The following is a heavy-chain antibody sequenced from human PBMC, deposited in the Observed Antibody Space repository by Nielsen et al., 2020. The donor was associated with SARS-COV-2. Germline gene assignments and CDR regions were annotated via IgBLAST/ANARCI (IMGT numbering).Heavy chain of an antibody. CDR3: ARRFYDILTGYYYDY. D-gene: IGHD3-9*01. J-gene: IGHJ4*02. CDR2: ISWNSGSI. V-gene: IGHV3-9*01. Sequence: GGSLRLSCAASGFTFDDYAMHWVRQAPGKGLEWVSGISWNSGSIGYADSVKGRFTISRDNAKNSLYLQMNSLRAEDTALYYCARRFYDILTGYYYDYWGQGTLVTVSS. CDR1: GFTFDDYA.